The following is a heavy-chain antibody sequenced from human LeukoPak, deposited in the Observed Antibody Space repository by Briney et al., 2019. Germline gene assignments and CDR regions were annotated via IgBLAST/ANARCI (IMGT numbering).Heavy chain of an antibody. CDR1: GFTFSSYG. J-gene: IGHJ3*02. CDR3: ARAGDAFDI. V-gene: IGHV3-33*01. Sequence: GRSLRLSCAASGFTFSSYGMHWVRQAPGKGLEWVAVIWYDGSDKYYTDSVKGRFTISRDNSKNTLYLQMNSLRAEDTAIYYCARAGDAFDIWGQGTMVTVSS. CDR2: IWYDGSDK.